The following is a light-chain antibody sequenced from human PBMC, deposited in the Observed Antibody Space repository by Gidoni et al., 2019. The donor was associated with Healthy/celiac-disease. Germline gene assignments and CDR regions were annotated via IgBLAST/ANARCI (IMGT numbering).Light chain of an antibody. J-gene: IGKJ1*01. CDR2: WAS. Sequence: IVMTQSPDSLAVSLGERATINCKPSQSVLYSSNNKNYLAWYQQKPGQPPKLLIYWASTRESGVPDRFSGSGSGTDFTLTISSLQAEDVAVYYCQQYYSTPTWTFGQGTKVEIK. CDR3: QQYYSTPTWT. CDR1: QSVLYSSNNKNY. V-gene: IGKV4-1*01.